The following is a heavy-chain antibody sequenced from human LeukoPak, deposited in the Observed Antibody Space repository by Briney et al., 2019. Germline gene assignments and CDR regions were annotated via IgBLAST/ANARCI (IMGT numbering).Heavy chain of an antibody. D-gene: IGHD3-10*01. V-gene: IGHV3-30-3*01. CDR3: ARGSWRLVRGAASFES. J-gene: IGHJ4*02. CDR2: ISYDGSNK. CDR1: GFTFSSYA. Sequence: GGSLRLSCAASGFTFSSYAMHWVRQAAGKGLEWVAVISYDGSNKYYADSVKGRFTISRDNSKNTLYLQMNSLRAEDTAVYYCARGSWRLVRGAASFESWGRGTLVTVSS.